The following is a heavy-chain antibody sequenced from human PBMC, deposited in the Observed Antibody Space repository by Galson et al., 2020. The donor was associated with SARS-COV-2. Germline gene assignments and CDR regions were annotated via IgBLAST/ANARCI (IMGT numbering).Heavy chain of an antibody. D-gene: IGHD2-8*02. Sequence: SETLSLTCTVSGASVSSYYWSWVRQPPGKGLEWIGYIYYNGRAIYNPSLKSRVTISVDTSSNQFSLRLSSVTAADTASYYCARGLGYCSGGVCHGPFDYWGQGPLVTVSS. V-gene: IGHV4-59*02. J-gene: IGHJ4*02. CDR1: GASVSSYY. CDR3: ARGLGYCSGGVCHGPFDY. CDR2: IYYNGRA.